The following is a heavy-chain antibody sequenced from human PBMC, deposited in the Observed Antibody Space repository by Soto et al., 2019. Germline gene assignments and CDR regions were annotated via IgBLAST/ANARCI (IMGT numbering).Heavy chain of an antibody. J-gene: IGHJ5*02. Sequence: QVQLVQSGAEVKKPGSSVKVSCKASEGTFSSYAISWVRQAPGQGLESMGGIIPIFGTANYAQKFQGRVTITADESTSTAYMGLSSLRSEDTAVYYCAREKRPYSSPGIWFDPWGQGTLVTVSS. CDR1: EGTFSSYA. V-gene: IGHV1-69*01. CDR3: AREKRPYSSPGIWFDP. D-gene: IGHD6-13*01. CDR2: IIPIFGTA.